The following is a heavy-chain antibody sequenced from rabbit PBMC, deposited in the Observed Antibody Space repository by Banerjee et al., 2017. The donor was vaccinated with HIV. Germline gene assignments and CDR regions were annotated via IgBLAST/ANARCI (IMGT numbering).Heavy chain of an antibody. Sequence: QEQLEESGGDLVKPEGSLTLTCTASGFSFSNGYVMCWVRQAPGKGLEWIACIDVGKSGTTYYASWVNGRFTISRSTSLNTVDLQMTSLTAADTASYFCARDLAGVIGWNFNLWGPGTLVTVS. J-gene: IGHJ4*01. V-gene: IGHV1S45*01. CDR2: IDVGKSGTT. D-gene: IGHD4-1*01. CDR1: GFSFSNGYV. CDR3: ARDLAGVIGWNFNL.